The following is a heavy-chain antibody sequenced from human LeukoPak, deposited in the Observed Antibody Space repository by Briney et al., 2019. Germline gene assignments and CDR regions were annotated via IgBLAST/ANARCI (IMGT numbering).Heavy chain of an antibody. CDR2: IKQDGSEK. CDR3: ARESAEGIAVAGLDY. D-gene: IGHD6-19*01. Sequence: GGSLRLSCAASGFTFSSYWMSWVRQAPGKGLEWVANIKQDGSEKYYVDSVKGRFTISRDSAKNSLYLQMNSLRAEDTAVYYCARESAEGIAVAGLDYWGQGTLVTVSS. V-gene: IGHV3-7*01. CDR1: GFTFSSYW. J-gene: IGHJ4*02.